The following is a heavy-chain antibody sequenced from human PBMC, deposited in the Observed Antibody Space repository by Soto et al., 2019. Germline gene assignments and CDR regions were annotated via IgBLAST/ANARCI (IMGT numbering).Heavy chain of an antibody. CDR1: GGSFSGYY. CDR2: INHRGST. Sequence: PSETLSLTCAVYGGSFSGYYWSWIRQPPGKGLEWSGEINHRGSTNYNPSLKSRVTISVDTSKNQFSLKLSSVTAADTAVYYCARFNSRITMVRGVIIGPGWFDPWGQGTLVTVSS. CDR3: ARFNSRITMVRGVIIGPGWFDP. D-gene: IGHD3-10*01. V-gene: IGHV4-34*01. J-gene: IGHJ5*02.